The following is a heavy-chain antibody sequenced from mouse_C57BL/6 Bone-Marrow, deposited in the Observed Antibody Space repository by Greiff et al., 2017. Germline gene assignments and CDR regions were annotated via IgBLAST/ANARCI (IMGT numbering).Heavy chain of an antibody. Sequence: VQLQQSGAELVRPGASVKLSCTASGFNIKDDYMHWVKQRPEQGLEWIGWIDPENGATEYASKFQGKATITADTSSNTAYLQLSSLTSEDTAVYYCTLLYYYGSSYDYWGQGTTLTVSA. J-gene: IGHJ2*01. CDR2: IDPENGAT. V-gene: IGHV14-4*01. CDR3: TLLYYYGSSYDY. CDR1: GFNIKDDY. D-gene: IGHD1-1*01.